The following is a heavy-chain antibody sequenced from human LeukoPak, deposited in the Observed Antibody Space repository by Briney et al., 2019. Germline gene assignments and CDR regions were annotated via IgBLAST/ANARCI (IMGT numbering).Heavy chain of an antibody. Sequence: VASVKVSCKASGYTFTGYYMHWERQAPGQGLEWMRRINPNSGGTNYAQKFQGRVTMTRDTSISTAYMELSRLRSDDTAVYYCAREFGDYVSPYYYMAVWGKGTTVTVSS. V-gene: IGHV1-2*06. CDR1: GYTFTGYY. J-gene: IGHJ6*03. CDR2: INPNSGGT. D-gene: IGHD4-17*01. CDR3: AREFGDYVSPYYYMAV.